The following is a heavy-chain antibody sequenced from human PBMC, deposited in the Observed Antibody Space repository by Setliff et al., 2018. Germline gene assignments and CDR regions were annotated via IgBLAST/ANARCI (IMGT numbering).Heavy chain of an antibody. CDR2: IYHRGRT. Sequence: PSETLSLTCGVSGASITSGHYWGWIRQPPGKGLEWIGTIYHRGRTYYNPSLRSRVTMSLDTSKNQFSLRLSSVTAADTAVYYCASPRRDDLDSPFDAFDIWGQGTMV. V-gene: IGHV4-38-2*01. CDR3: ASPRRDDLDSPFDAFDI. CDR1: GASITSGHY. D-gene: IGHD3-3*01. J-gene: IGHJ3*02.